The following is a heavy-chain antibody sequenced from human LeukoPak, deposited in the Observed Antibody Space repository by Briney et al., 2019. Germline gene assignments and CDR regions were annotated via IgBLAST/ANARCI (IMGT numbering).Heavy chain of an antibody. CDR2: ISAYNGNT. CDR3: AKDASLYYESYYYYYMDV. J-gene: IGHJ6*03. Sequence: ASVKVSCKASGYTFTSYGISWVRQAPGQGLEWMGWISAYNGNTNYAQKLQGRVTMTTDTSTSTAYMELRSLRSDDTAVYYCAKDASLYYESYYYYYMDVWGKGTTVTVSS. V-gene: IGHV1-18*01. CDR1: GYTFTSYG. D-gene: IGHD3-3*01.